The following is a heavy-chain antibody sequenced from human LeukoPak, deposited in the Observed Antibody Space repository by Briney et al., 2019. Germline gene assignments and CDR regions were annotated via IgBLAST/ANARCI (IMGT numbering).Heavy chain of an antibody. Sequence: GGSLRPSCVGSGFTFDTYAMSWVRQAPGKGLEWVSAISGSGGSTYYADSVKGRFTISRDNSKNTLYLQMNSLRAEDTAVYYCARDFFRSRPGIAVAGTGKRDYWGQGTLVTVSS. CDR2: ISGSGGST. J-gene: IGHJ4*02. CDR3: ARDFFRSRPGIAVAGTGKRDY. V-gene: IGHV3-23*01. D-gene: IGHD6-19*01. CDR1: GFTFDTYA.